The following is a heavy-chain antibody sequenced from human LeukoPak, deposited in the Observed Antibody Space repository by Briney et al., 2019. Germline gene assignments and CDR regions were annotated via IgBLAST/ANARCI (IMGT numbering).Heavy chain of an antibody. V-gene: IGHV3-21*01. Sequence: GGSLRLSCVASGFTFSPFAMNWVRQAPGKGLEWVSSISSSSTYIYYADSVKGRFTISRDNAKNSLYLQMNSLRAGDTAVYYCARTRYYDILTGNILGSPPDYWGQGTLVTVSS. CDR2: ISSSSTYI. D-gene: IGHD3-9*01. J-gene: IGHJ4*02. CDR1: GFTFSPFA. CDR3: ARTRYYDILTGNILGSPPDY.